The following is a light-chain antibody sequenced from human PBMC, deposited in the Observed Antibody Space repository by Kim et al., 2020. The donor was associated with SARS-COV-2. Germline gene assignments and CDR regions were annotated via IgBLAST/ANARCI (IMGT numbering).Light chain of an antibody. V-gene: IGLV2-11*01. J-gene: IGLJ1*01. CDR3: CSYTGTDPSKV. CDR1: SSDVGGYNY. CDR2: AVS. Sequence: QSALTQPRSVSGSPGQSVTISCTGTSSDVGGYNYVSWYQHHPGKAPKLMIYAVSKRPSGVPDRFSGSKSGNTASLTISGLQADDEADYYCCSYTGTDPSKVFGTGTKVTVL.